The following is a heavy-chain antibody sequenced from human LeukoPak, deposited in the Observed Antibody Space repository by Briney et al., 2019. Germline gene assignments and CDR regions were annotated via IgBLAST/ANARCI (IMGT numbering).Heavy chain of an antibody. CDR2: IYSGGST. Sequence: GGSLRLPCAASGFTVSSNYMSWVRQAPGKGLEWVSVIYSGGSTYYADSVKGRFTISRDNSKNTLYLQMNSLRAEDTAVYYCARDRFDSSGFNWFDPWGQGTLVTVSS. CDR3: ARDRFDSSGFNWFDP. D-gene: IGHD6-19*01. J-gene: IGHJ5*02. V-gene: IGHV3-66*01. CDR1: GFTVSSNY.